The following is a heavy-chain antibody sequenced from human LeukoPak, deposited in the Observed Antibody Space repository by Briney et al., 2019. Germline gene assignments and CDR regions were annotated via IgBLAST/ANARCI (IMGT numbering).Heavy chain of an antibody. V-gene: IGHV3-23*01. D-gene: IGHD5-18*01. CDR2: ISGSGGST. Sequence: GGSLRLSCAASGFTFSSYAMSWVRQAPGKGLEWVSAISGSGGSTYYADSVKGRFTISRDNSKNTLFLQMGSLRAEDMAVYYCARGGGRNTTMVWAFDYWGQGALVTVSS. CDR3: ARGGGRNTTMVWAFDY. CDR1: GFTFSSYA. J-gene: IGHJ4*02.